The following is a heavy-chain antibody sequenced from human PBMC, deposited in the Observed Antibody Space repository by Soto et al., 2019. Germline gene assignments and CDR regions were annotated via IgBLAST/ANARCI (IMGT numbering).Heavy chain of an antibody. CDR1: GFTFSSYS. D-gene: IGHD3-22*01. CDR3: ARDQMGSSGYYYRYAFDI. V-gene: IGHV3-48*02. CDR2: ISSSSSTI. Sequence: PGGSLRLSCAASGFTFSSYSMNWVRQAPGKGLEWVSYISSSSSTIYYADSVKGRFTISRDNAKNSLYLQMNSLRDEDTAVYYCARDQMGSSGYYYRYAFDIWGQGTMVTVSS. J-gene: IGHJ3*02.